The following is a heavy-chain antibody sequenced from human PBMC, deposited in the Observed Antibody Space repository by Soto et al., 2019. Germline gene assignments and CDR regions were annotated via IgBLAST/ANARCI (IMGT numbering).Heavy chain of an antibody. CDR2: ISGSGDNT. CDR3: AKDMVHCTGTRCARYFEK. CDR1: TFTFSTYA. V-gene: IGHV3-23*01. D-gene: IGHD2-8*02. Sequence: PGGSLKLSCVASTFTFSTYAMTWVRQAPGKGLELVSDISGSGDNTYYADSVKGRFTISRDNSESTLYLQMNSLRAEDTAVYYCAKDMVHCTGTRCARYFEKWGRGTLVTVSS. J-gene: IGHJ4*02.